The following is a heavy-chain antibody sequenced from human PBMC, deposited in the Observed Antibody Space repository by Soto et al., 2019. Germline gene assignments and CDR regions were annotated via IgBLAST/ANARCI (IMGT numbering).Heavy chain of an antibody. CDR2: INGGGAAT. Sequence: EVQLLESGGGLVQPGGSLRLSCAASGFTFSGHAMSWVRQAPGKGLEWVSAINGGGAATYHADSVRGRFIISRDNSKNTLYLQMNSLSAEDTAIYYCAIRHETSLCFDFWGQGAPVTVSS. CDR1: GFTFSGHA. V-gene: IGHV3-23*01. CDR3: AIRHETSLCFDF. J-gene: IGHJ4*02. D-gene: IGHD1-1*01.